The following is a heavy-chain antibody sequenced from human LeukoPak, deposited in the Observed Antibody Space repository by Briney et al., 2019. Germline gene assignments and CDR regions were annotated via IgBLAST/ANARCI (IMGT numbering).Heavy chain of an antibody. CDR2: INPNSGGT. Sequence: ASVKVSCKASGYTFTGYYMHWVRRAPGQGLEWMGWINPNSGGTNYAQKFQGRVTMTRDTSISTAYMELSRLRSDDTAVYYCARGYSSGWGSWFDPWGQGTLVTVSS. V-gene: IGHV1-2*02. CDR3: ARGYSSGWGSWFDP. D-gene: IGHD6-19*01. J-gene: IGHJ5*02. CDR1: GYTFTGYY.